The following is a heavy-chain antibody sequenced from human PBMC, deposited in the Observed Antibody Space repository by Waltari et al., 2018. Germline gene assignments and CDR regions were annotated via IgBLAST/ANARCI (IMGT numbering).Heavy chain of an antibody. CDR2: IYSGGRT. CDR3: ARGGESSPGDDAFDI. V-gene: IGHV3-53*04. CDR1: GFTVSSNY. Sequence: EVQLVESGGGLVQPGGSLRLSCAASGFTVSSNYMSWVRQAPGKGLVGVSGIYSGGRTYYADSVKGRLTISRHNSKNTLYLQMNSLRAEDTAVYYCARGGESSPGDDAFDIWGQGTMVTVSS. D-gene: IGHD3-10*01. J-gene: IGHJ3*02.